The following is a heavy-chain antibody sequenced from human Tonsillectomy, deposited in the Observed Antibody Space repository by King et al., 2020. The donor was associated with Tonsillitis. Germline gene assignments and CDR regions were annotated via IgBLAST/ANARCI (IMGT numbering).Heavy chain of an antibody. J-gene: IGHJ4*02. CDR1: GGSISSSNYY. CDR2: IYYSGST. Sequence: QLQESGPGLVKPSETLSLTCNVSGGSISSSNYYWGWIRQSPEKGLEWIGSIYYSGSTYYNPSLKSRVTISVDTSNNQFSLQLTSVTAADTAVYYCARAYSSGWYGVDSWGQGTLVTVSS. V-gene: IGHV4-39*01. D-gene: IGHD6-19*01. CDR3: ARAYSSGWYGVDS.